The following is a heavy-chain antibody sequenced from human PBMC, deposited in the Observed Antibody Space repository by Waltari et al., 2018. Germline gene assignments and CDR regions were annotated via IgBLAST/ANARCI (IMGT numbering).Heavy chain of an antibody. Sequence: QVQLVQSGAEVKKPGASVKVPCPVSGYTLTDLSIHWVRRPPGKGLEWMGGFDPEDGETIYAQKFQGRVTMTEDTSTDTAYMELSSLRSEDTAVYYCASYYYDSSGHSTGGFDPWGQGTLVTVSS. D-gene: IGHD3-22*01. J-gene: IGHJ5*02. V-gene: IGHV1-24*01. CDR1: GYTLTDLS. CDR3: ASYYYDSSGHSTGGFDP. CDR2: FDPEDGET.